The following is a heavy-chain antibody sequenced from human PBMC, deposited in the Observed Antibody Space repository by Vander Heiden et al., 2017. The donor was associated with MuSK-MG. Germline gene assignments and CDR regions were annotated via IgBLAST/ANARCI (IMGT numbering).Heavy chain of an antibody. CDR2: INHSGST. Sequence: QVQLQQWGAGLLKPSETLSLTCAVHGGSFSGYYWTWVRQPPGKGLGWIGEINHSGSTNYNPSLKSRVTISVDTSKNQFSLKLSSVTAADTAVYYCARGVDIVVVVAALYYFDYWGQGTLVTVSS. V-gene: IGHV4-34*01. CDR3: ARGVDIVVVVAALYYFDY. CDR1: GGSFSGYY. D-gene: IGHD2-15*01. J-gene: IGHJ4*02.